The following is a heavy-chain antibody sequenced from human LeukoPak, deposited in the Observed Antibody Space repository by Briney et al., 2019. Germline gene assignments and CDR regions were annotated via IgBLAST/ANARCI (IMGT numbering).Heavy chain of an antibody. CDR3: ARPIGGQLLTDLDV. CDR2: IYYSGDT. D-gene: IGHD3-16*01. J-gene: IGHJ6*02. Sequence: SGAPSPPFPGSGGAINYDSHYWGWVRPPPGEGLGWIGSIYYSGDTYYSPSFKSRAIISIDMSQNQFSLKLTSVTAADTAVYYCARPIGGQLLTDLDVWGQGTSVIVSS. CDR1: GGAINYDSHY. V-gene: IGHV4-39*07.